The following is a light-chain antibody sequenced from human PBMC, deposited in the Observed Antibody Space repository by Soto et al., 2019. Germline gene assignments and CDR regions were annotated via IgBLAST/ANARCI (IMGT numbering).Light chain of an antibody. CDR2: AVS. V-gene: IGLV2-23*02. CDR1: TSDVGCYNL. J-gene: IGLJ2*01. Sequence: QSVLTQPASVSGSPGQSIAISCTGTTSDVGCYNLISWYQQHPGKAPKLLISAVSKRPSGVSDRFSGSRSGNTASLTISGLQAEDEADYYCCSYAAGRVDVVFGGGTKLTVL. CDR3: CSYAAGRVDVV.